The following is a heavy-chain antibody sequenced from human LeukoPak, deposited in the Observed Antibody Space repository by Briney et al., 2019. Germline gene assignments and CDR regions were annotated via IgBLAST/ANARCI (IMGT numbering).Heavy chain of an antibody. CDR3: ARLPYYYDSSGYYYFSFDY. Sequence: SETLSLTCTVSGGSISSGEYYWSWIRQHPGKGLEWIGYISYSGSTSYNPSLKSRVTISVDTSKNQFSLKLSSVTAADTAVYYCARLPYYYDSSGYYYFSFDYWGQGTLVTVSS. CDR2: ISYSGST. CDR1: GGSISSGEYY. J-gene: IGHJ4*02. V-gene: IGHV4-30-4*01. D-gene: IGHD3-22*01.